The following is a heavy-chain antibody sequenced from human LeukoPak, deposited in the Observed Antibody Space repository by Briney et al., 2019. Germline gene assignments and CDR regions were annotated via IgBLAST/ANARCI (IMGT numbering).Heavy chain of an antibody. CDR2: IYYSGST. CDR1: GGSISSYY. CDR3: ARLYNSGYGGYYYGMDV. V-gene: IGHV4-59*08. J-gene: IGHJ6*02. Sequence: PSETLSLTCTVSGGSISSYYWSWIRQPPGKGLEWIGYIYYSGSTNYNPSLKSRVTISVDTSKNQFSLKLSSVTAADTAVYYCARLYNSGYGGYYYGMDVWGQGTTVTVSS. D-gene: IGHD5-12*01.